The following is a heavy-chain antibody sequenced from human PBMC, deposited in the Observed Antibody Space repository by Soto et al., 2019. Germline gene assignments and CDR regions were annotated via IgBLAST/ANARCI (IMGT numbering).Heavy chain of an antibody. D-gene: IGHD6-19*01. J-gene: IGHJ6*02. CDR3: ASRVESIAVAGRHYYYYGMDV. Sequence: QVQLVESGGGVVQPGRSLRLSCAASGFTFSSYGMHWVRQAPGKGLEWVAVIWYDGSNKYYADSVKGRFTISRDNSKNTLYLQMNSLRAEDTAVYYCASRVESIAVAGRHYYYYGMDVWGQGTTVTVSS. CDR2: IWYDGSNK. CDR1: GFTFSSYG. V-gene: IGHV3-33*01.